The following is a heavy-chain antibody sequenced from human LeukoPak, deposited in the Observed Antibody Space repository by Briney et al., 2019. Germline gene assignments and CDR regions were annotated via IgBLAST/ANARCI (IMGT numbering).Heavy chain of an antibody. J-gene: IGHJ4*02. V-gene: IGHV3-15*01. D-gene: IGHD1-26*01. CDR1: GFTFSSYA. CDR3: TTDVRWELQPLDY. Sequence: GGSLRLSCAASGFTFSSYAMSWVRQAPGKGLEWVGRIRSKAYGGAADYAAPVRGRFTISRDDLKDTLYLQMDSLKTEDTAVYFCTTDVRWELQPLDYWGQGTLVTVSS. CDR2: IRSKAYGGAA.